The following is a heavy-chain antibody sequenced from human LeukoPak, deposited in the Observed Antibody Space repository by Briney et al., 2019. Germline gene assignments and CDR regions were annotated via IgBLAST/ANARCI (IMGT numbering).Heavy chain of an antibody. D-gene: IGHD2-2*01. CDR1: GFTFSDYY. CDR3: ATCSGTSCYGRGDAFDI. Sequence: VGSLRLSCAASGFTFSDYYMSWIRQAPGKGLEWVSYISSSGSTIYYADSVKGRFTISRDNAKNSLYLQMNSLRAEDTAVYYCATCSGTSCYGRGDAFDIWGQGTMVTVSS. V-gene: IGHV3-11*04. J-gene: IGHJ3*02. CDR2: ISSSGSTI.